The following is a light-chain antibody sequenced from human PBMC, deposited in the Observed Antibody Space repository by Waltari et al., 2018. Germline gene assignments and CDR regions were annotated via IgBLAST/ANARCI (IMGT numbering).Light chain of an antibody. V-gene: IGKV3-20*01. CDR3: QQYDISPLT. CDR2: GAS. J-gene: IGKJ4*01. CDR1: QTVRTTY. Sequence: EIVLTQSPGTLSLSPGERATLSCRASQTVRTTYLAWYQQKPGQAPTLLIYGASSRATGIPDRLSGSGSGTDFSLTISVLEPEDFAVYYCQQYDISPLTFGGGTRVEIK.